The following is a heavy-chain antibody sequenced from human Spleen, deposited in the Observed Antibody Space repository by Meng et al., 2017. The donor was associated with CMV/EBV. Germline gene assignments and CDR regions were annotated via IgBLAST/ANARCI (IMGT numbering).Heavy chain of an antibody. CDR2: ISHTGNII. Sequence: GGSLSLSCAASGFTFSSYEMNCVRQAPGKRLEWVSYISHTGNIIYYADSVKGRFTISRDNAKNSLDLQMNSLRAEDTALSYCARDRGFEESARYCSGGTCGPWGQGALVTVSS. V-gene: IGHV3-48*03. CDR3: ARDRGFEESARYCSGGTCGP. D-gene: IGHD2-15*01. CDR1: GFTFSSYE. J-gene: IGHJ5*02.